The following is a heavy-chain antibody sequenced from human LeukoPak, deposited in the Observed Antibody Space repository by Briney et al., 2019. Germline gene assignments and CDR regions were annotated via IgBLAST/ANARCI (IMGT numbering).Heavy chain of an antibody. CDR3: AREGYYDSSGYYHHDAFDI. CDR1: GGSISSYY. J-gene: IGHJ3*02. D-gene: IGHD3-22*01. Sequence: SETLSLTCTVSGGSISSYYWSWIRQPPGKGLEWIGYIYYSGSTKYNPSLKSRVTISEDTSKNQLSLKLSSVTAADTAVYYCAREGYYDSSGYYHHDAFDIWGQGTMVTVSS. V-gene: IGHV4-59*01. CDR2: IYYSGST.